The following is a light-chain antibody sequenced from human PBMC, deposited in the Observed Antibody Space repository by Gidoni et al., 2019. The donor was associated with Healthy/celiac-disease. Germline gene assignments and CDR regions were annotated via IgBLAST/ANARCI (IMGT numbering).Light chain of an antibody. CDR2: AAS. Sequence: DIQMTQSPSSLSASVGDRVTITCRASQSISSYLNWYQQKPGKAPKLLIYAASRLQSAVPSRFSGSGSGTDFTLTISSLQPEDFATYYCQQSYSTPRFGPGTKVDIK. J-gene: IGKJ3*01. CDR1: QSISSY. V-gene: IGKV1-39*01. CDR3: QQSYSTPR.